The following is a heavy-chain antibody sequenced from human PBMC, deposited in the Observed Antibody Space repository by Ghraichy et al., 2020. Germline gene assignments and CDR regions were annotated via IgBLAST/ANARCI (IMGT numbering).Heavy chain of an antibody. CDR1: GYFFTSYI. V-gene: IGHV1-3*01. J-gene: IGHJ6*02. Sequence: ASVKVSCKASGYFFTSYIMHWVRQAPGQRLEWMAWINAGNGDTEYSQKFQGRVTLTRDTSASTAYVEVSSLRSEDTAIYYCARSLGKWRRPFFYYYGMDFWGQGTTVTVSS. CDR2: INAGNGDT. CDR3: ARSLGKWRRPFFYYYGMDF. D-gene: IGHD5-12*01.